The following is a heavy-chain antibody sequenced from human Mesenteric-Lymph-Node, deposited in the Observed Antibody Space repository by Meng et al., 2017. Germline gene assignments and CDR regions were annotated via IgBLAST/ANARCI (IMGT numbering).Heavy chain of an antibody. Sequence: QVQLGQSGAEVEKPGASVKVSCKASGYTFTSYGISWVRQAPGQGLEWMGWISAYNGNTNYAQKLQGRVTMTTDTSTSTAYMELRSLRSDDTAVYYCASQRQDYYDSSGYYPLGYWGQGTLVTVSS. CDR3: ASQRQDYYDSSGYYPLGY. CDR2: ISAYNGNT. V-gene: IGHV1-18*01. D-gene: IGHD3-22*01. CDR1: GYTFTSYG. J-gene: IGHJ4*02.